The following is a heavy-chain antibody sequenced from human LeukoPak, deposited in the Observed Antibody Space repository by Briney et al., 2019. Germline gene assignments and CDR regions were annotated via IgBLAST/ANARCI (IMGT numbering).Heavy chain of an antibody. J-gene: IGHJ4*02. CDR2: IDYVGST. CDR1: GGSISSYY. CDR3: ARGGGAGTPLPLDY. D-gene: IGHD2-15*01. V-gene: IGHV4-59*01. Sequence: PSETLSLTCTVPGGSISSYYWTWIRQPPGKGLEWIGYIDYVGSTNYNPSLKSRVTISVDTSKNQFSLKLTSVTAADTAVYYCARGGGAGTPLPLDYWGQGTLVTVSS.